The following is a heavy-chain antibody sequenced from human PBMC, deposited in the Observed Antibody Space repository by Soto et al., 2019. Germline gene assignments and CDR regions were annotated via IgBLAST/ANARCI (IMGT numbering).Heavy chain of an antibody. CDR3: ARVVSAYYGSGSYGY. Sequence: QVQLVQSGAEVKKPGASVKVSCKASGYTFTSYGISWVRQAPGQGLEWMGWISAYNGNTNYAQKLQGRVTMTTDTATSTAYMEMRSLRSDDKAVYYCARVVSAYYGSGSYGYWGQGTLVTVSS. J-gene: IGHJ4*02. V-gene: IGHV1-18*01. CDR1: GYTFTSYG. CDR2: ISAYNGNT. D-gene: IGHD3-10*01.